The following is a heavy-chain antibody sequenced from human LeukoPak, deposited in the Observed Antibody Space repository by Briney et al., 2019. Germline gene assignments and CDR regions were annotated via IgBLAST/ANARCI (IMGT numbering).Heavy chain of an antibody. D-gene: IGHD5-24*01. CDR1: GYTFTSYY. V-gene: IGHV1-46*01. CDR2: INPSGGST. J-gene: IGHJ4*02. Sequence: ASVKVSCKASGYTFTSYYMHWVRQAPGQGLEWMGIINPSGGSTSYAQKFQGRVTMTRDTSTSTAYMELRSLRSDDTAVYYCARGSGDGYNYVFFDYWGQGTLVTVSS. CDR3: ARGSGDGYNYVFFDY.